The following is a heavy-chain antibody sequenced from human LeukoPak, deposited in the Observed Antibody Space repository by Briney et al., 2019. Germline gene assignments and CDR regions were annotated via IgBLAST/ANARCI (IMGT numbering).Heavy chain of an antibody. Sequence: GGSLRLSCAASGFTFSSYAMSWVRQAPGKGLEWVSAISGSGGSTYYADSVKGRFTISRDNSKNTLYLQMNSLRAEDTAVYYCAKYTPGSGYDFDWFDPWGQGTLVTVSS. J-gene: IGHJ5*02. CDR2: ISGSGGST. CDR1: GFTFSSYA. D-gene: IGHD5-12*01. V-gene: IGHV3-23*01. CDR3: AKYTPGSGYDFDWFDP.